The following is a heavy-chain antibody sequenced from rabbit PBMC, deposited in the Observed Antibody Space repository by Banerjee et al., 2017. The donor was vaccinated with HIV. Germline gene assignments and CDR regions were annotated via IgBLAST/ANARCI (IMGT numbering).Heavy chain of an antibody. V-gene: IGHV1S45*01. CDR1: GFDLSIYW. CDR2: IDAASSGST. Sequence: QEQLVEYGGDLVKPGASLTLTCTASGFDLSIYWISWVRQAPGKGLEWIACIDAASSGSTYYASWAKGRFTISKTSSTTVTLQMTSLTAADTATYFCAREISYDDYGYYFNLRGPGTLVTVS. J-gene: IGHJ4*01. CDR3: AREISYDDYGYYFNL. D-gene: IGHD2-1*01.